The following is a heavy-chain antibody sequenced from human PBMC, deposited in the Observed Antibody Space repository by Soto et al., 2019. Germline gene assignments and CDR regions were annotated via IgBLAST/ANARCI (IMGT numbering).Heavy chain of an antibody. CDR1: GYTFTSYY. J-gene: IGHJ3*02. CDR2: INPSGGST. CDR3: ARDFQAAAPDAFDI. D-gene: IGHD6-13*01. Sequence: ASVKVYCKASGYTFTSYYMHWVRQAPGQGLEWMGIINPSGGSTSYAQKFQGRVTTTKDTSTSTVYMELSSLRSEDTAVYYCARDFQAAAPDAFDIWGQGTMVTVSS. V-gene: IGHV1-46*03.